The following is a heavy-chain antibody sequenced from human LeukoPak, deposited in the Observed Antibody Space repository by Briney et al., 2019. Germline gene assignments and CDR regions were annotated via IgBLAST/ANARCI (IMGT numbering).Heavy chain of an antibody. D-gene: IGHD6-19*01. J-gene: IGHJ4*02. CDR1: GFTFSSYG. V-gene: IGHV3-23*01. CDR2: ISCSGGST. Sequence: GGSLRLSCAASGFTFSSYGMRWVRQAPGKGLEWVSAISCSGGSTYYADSVKGRFTISRDNSKNTLYLQMNSLRAEDTAVYYYAKKVAVDGTKGPVDDWGQGTLVTVSS. CDR3: AKKVAVDGTKGPVDD.